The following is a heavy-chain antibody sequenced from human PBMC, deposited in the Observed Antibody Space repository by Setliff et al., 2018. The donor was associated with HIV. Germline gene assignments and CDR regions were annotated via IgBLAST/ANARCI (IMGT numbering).Heavy chain of an antibody. CDR2: IKKSSDGGKT. Sequence: PGGSLRLSCAASGFTFNNAWMNWVRQAPGKGLEWLGRIKKSSDGGKTDDASPVKGRFTISRDDSKNTLYLQMNSLKIEDTAMYYCTSRPPNSSSRRFDPWGQGTLVTVSS. D-gene: IGHD6-13*01. CDR3: TSRPPNSSSRRFDP. J-gene: IGHJ5*02. CDR1: GFTFNNAW. V-gene: IGHV3-15*01.